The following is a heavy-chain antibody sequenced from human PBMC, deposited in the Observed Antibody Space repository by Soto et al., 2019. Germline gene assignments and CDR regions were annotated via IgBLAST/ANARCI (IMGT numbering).Heavy chain of an antibody. CDR1: GYTFTSYG. J-gene: IGHJ3*02. Sequence: ASVKVSCKASGYTFTSYGISWVRQAPGQGLEWMGWISAYNGNTNYAQKLQGRVTMTTDTSTSTAYMELRSLRSDDTAMYYCARHGYDYIWGSYRSAFDIWGQGTMVTVSS. CDR3: ARHGYDYIWGSYRSAFDI. V-gene: IGHV1-18*01. D-gene: IGHD3-16*02. CDR2: ISAYNGNT.